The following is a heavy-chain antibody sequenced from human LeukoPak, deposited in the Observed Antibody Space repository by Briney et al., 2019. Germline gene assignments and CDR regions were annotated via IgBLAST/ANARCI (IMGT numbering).Heavy chain of an antibody. V-gene: IGHV3-23*01. Sequence: GGSLRLSCTASGFTFSNAWMSWVRQAPGKGLEWVSAISGSGGSTYYADSVKGRFTISRDNSKNTLYLQMNSLRAEDTAVYYCAKDRGFCSGGSCYSGYWGQGTLVTVSS. D-gene: IGHD2-15*01. CDR2: ISGSGGST. J-gene: IGHJ4*02. CDR3: AKDRGFCSGGSCYSGY. CDR1: GFTFSNAW.